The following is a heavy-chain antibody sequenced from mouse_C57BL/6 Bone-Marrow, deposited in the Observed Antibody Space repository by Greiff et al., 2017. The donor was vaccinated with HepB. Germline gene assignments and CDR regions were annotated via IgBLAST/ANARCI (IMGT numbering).Heavy chain of an antibody. D-gene: IGHD1-1*01. J-gene: IGHJ3*01. CDR1: GYTFTSYW. Sequence: VQLQQSGAELVMPGASVKLSCKASGYTFTSYWMHWVKQRPGQGLEWIGEIDPSDSYTNYNQKFKGKSTLTVDKSSSTAYMQLSSLTSEDSAVYYCAMNYYGSSYGAYWGQGTLVTVSA. CDR2: IDPSDSYT. V-gene: IGHV1-69*01. CDR3: AMNYYGSSYGAY.